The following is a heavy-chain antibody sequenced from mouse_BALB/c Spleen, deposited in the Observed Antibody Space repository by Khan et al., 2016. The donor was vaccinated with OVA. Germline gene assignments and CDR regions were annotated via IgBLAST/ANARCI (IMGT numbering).Heavy chain of an antibody. CDR2: IDPFNGGT. V-gene: IGHV1S135*01. CDR3: ARHGSTSWFDY. J-gene: IGHJ3*01. D-gene: IGHD1-1*01. Sequence: VQLQQSGPELMKPGASVKISCKASGYSFTTYYIHWVTRSHGKTLEWIGYIDPFNGGTTYNQKFKGKATLTVDKSSSTAYMQLTSLTSEDSAFYYCARHGSTSWFDYWGQGTLVTVSA. CDR1: GYSFTTYY.